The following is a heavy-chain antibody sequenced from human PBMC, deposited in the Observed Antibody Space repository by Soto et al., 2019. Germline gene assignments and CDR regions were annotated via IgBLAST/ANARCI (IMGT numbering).Heavy chain of an antibody. J-gene: IGHJ4*02. Sequence: SETLSLTCTVSGSSISGDPFYWGWIRQHPGKGLEWIGYIYYSGGTYYNPSLKSRVTLSSDTSKNQFSLNLSSVTPADTAVYYCARDSGSYGTDYWGQGTLVTVSS. CDR1: GSSISGDPFY. V-gene: IGHV4-31*03. CDR2: IYYSGGT. CDR3: ARDSGSYGTDY. D-gene: IGHD1-26*01.